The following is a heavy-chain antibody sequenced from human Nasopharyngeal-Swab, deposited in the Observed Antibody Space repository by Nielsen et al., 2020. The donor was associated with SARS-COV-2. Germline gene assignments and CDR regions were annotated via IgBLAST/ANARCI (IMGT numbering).Heavy chain of an antibody. D-gene: IGHD6-6*01. CDR2: IIPIFGTA. CDR1: GGTFSSYA. J-gene: IGHJ3*02. V-gene: IGHV1-69*13. Sequence: SVKVSCKASGGTFSSYAISWVRQAPGQGLEWMGGIIPIFGTANYAQKFQGRVTITADESTSTAYMELSSLRSEDTAVYYCGSYSESIDDAFDIWGQRTMVTVSS. CDR3: GSYSESIDDAFDI.